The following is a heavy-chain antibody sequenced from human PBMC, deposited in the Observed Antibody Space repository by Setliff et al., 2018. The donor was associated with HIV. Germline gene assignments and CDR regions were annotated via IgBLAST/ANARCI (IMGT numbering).Heavy chain of an antibody. J-gene: IGHJ4*02. Sequence: PSETLSLTCAVSGYSISSGYYWGWIRQPPGKGLEWIGSIYHSESTYYNPSIKSRVTMSVDTSKNQFSLKLSSVTAADTAVYYCARDGFWSGYIDYWGQGTLVTVSS. D-gene: IGHD3-3*01. CDR2: IYHSEST. V-gene: IGHV4-38-2*02. CDR3: ARDGFWSGYIDY. CDR1: GYSISSGYY.